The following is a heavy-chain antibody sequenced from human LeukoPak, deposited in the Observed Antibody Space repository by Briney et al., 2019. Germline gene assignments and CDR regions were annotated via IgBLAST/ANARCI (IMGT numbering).Heavy chain of an antibody. D-gene: IGHD6-13*01. CDR3: ARDRVSSRQSPFDY. CDR2: INPNSGGT. J-gene: IGHJ4*02. Sequence: ASVKVSCKASGYTFTGYYMHWVRQAPGQGLESMGWINPNSGGTNYAQKFQGRVTMTRDTSISTAYMELSRLRSDDTAVYYCARDRVSSRQSPFDYWGQGTLVTVSS. CDR1: GYTFTGYY. V-gene: IGHV1-2*02.